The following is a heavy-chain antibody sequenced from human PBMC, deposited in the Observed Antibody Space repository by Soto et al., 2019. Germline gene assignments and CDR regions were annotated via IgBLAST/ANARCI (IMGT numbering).Heavy chain of an antibody. J-gene: IGHJ4*02. CDR1: GGSISSSSYY. V-gene: IGHV4-39*01. CDR2: IYYSGST. Sequence: PSETLSLTCTVSGGSISSSSYYWGWIRQPPGKGLEWIGSIYYSGSTYYNPSLKSRVTISVDTSKNQFSLKLSSVTAADTAVYYCARLSGSAAVGLDYWGQGTLVTVSS. CDR3: ARLSGSAAVGLDY. D-gene: IGHD6-13*01.